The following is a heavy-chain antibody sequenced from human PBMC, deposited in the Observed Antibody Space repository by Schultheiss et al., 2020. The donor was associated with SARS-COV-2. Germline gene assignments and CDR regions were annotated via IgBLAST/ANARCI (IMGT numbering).Heavy chain of an antibody. CDR1: GYTFTGYY. Sequence: ASVKVSCKASGYTFTGYYMHWVRQAPGQGLEWMGWINPNSGGTNYAQKFQGRVTMTRDTSISTAYMELSRLRSDDTAVYYCAASSVRGEYYYGMDVWGQGTTVTVSS. V-gene: IGHV1-2*02. CDR3: AASSVRGEYYYGMDV. CDR2: INPNSGGT. D-gene: IGHD3-10*01. J-gene: IGHJ6*02.